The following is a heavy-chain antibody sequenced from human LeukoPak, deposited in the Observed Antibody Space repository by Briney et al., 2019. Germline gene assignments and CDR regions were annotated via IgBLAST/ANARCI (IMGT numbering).Heavy chain of an antibody. Sequence: GGSLRLSCAASGFTFSSYAMSWVRQAPGKGLEWVSAISGSGGSTYYADSVKGRFTISRDNSKNTLYLQMNSLRAEDTAVYYCAKGPSRGRHYYGSGSLGDYWGQGTLVTVSS. CDR3: AKGPSRGRHYYGSGSLGDY. V-gene: IGHV3-23*01. J-gene: IGHJ4*02. CDR2: ISGSGGST. CDR1: GFTFSSYA. D-gene: IGHD3-10*01.